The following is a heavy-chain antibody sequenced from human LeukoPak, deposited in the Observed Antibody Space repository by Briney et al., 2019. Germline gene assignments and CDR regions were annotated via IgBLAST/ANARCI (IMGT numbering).Heavy chain of an antibody. J-gene: IGHJ5*01. Sequence: SETLSLTCTVSGGSISSYYWSWIRQPPGKGLEWIGYIYSSGSTNYHPSLKSRVTISVDTSKNQFSLKLSSVTAADTAVYYCARARCGGDCYLGKLHWFDSWGPGTLVTVSS. V-gene: IGHV4-59*01. CDR2: IYSSGST. CDR3: ARARCGGDCYLGKLHWFDS. CDR1: GGSISSYY. D-gene: IGHD2-21*02.